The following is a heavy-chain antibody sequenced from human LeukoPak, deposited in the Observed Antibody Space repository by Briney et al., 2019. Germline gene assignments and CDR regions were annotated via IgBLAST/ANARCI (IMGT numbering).Heavy chain of an antibody. CDR1: GFTFSSYE. J-gene: IGHJ5*02. Sequence: PGGSLRLSCAASGFTFSSYEMNWVRQAPGKGLEWVSYISSSGSTIYYADSVKGRFTISRDNAKNSLYLQMNSLRAEDTAVYYCARIAELDWFDPWGQGTLVTVSS. V-gene: IGHV3-48*03. D-gene: IGHD1-26*01. CDR3: ARIAELDWFDP. CDR2: ISSSGSTI.